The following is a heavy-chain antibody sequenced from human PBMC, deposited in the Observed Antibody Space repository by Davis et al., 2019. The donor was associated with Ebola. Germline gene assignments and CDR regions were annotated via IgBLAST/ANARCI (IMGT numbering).Heavy chain of an antibody. V-gene: IGHV3-30*08. Sequence: GESLKISCVDSSFTFRDYSMNWVRQAPGKGLEWVSIISSDGSNRFYADSVKGRFTISRDNSKNTLYLQMNSLRAEDTAVYYCARRTELDYWGQGTLVTVSS. CDR2: ISSDGSNR. CDR1: SFTFRDYS. D-gene: IGHD1/OR15-1a*01. J-gene: IGHJ4*02. CDR3: ARRTELDY.